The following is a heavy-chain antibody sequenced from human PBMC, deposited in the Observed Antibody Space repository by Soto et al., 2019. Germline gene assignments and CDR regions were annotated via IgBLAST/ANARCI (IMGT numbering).Heavy chain of an antibody. CDR2: ICYSGGS. CDR1: GGSITGYY. J-gene: IGHJ5*02. V-gene: IGHV4-59*01. Sequence: ASETLGLSCTVSGGSITGYYGLGIRQPPVQGLERIGYICYSGGSHYNRSLKSRVTRSVDASKNQFFLKLSSVTPAPAAVYYCPRERAAAAGQRFEPWGQGTLVTASS. CDR3: PRERAAAAGQRFEP. D-gene: IGHD6-13*01.